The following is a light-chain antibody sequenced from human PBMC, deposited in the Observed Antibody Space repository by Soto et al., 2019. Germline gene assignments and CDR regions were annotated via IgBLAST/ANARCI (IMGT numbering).Light chain of an antibody. Sequence: DIVMTQSPDSLAVSLGERATINCKSSQSVLYSSNNKNYLAWYQQKPGQPPKLLIYWASTRESGVPDRFSGSGSGPDFTLTISSLQAEDVAVYYGQQYYSTLWTFGQGTKVEIK. J-gene: IGKJ1*01. CDR3: QQYYSTLWT. CDR1: QSVLYSSNNKNY. V-gene: IGKV4-1*01. CDR2: WAS.